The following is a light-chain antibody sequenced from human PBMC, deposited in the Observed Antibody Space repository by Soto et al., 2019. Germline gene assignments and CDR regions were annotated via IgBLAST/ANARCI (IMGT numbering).Light chain of an antibody. Sequence: SYELTQPSSVSVSPGQTARITCSGDVLAKKYARWFQQKPGQAPVLVIYKDSERPSGIPERFSGSSSGTTVTLTISGAQVEDQADYYCYSAADNKGVVGGGTKLTVL. J-gene: IGLJ2*01. V-gene: IGLV3-27*01. CDR3: YSAADNKGV. CDR2: KDS. CDR1: VLAKKY.